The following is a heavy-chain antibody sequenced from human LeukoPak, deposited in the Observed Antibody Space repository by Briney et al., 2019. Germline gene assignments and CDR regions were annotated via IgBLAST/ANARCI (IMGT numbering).Heavy chain of an antibody. CDR1: GGSISSYY. V-gene: IGHV4-59*01. Sequence: PSETLSLTCTVSGGSISSYYWSWIRQTPGKGLEWIGDSYYSGSTNYNPSLKSRVTISVDTSKNQFSLKLSSVTAADTAVYYCARTIIESGGGRYFDYWGQGTLVTVSS. D-gene: IGHD2-15*01. CDR2: SYYSGST. CDR3: ARTIIESGGGRYFDY. J-gene: IGHJ4*02.